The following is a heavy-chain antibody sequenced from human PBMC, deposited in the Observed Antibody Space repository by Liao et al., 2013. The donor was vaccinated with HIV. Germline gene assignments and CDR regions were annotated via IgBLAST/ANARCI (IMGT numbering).Heavy chain of an antibody. Sequence: QVQLQQWGAGLLKPSETLSLTCAVYGGSFSGYYWSWIRQPPGKGLEWIGRIYTSGSTNYNPSLKSRVTISVDTSKNQFSLKLSSVTAADTAVYYCARVQWEPAPNWYSDLWGRGTLVIVSS. J-gene: IGHJ2*01. CDR3: ARVQWEPAPNWYSDL. CDR2: IYTSGST. CDR1: GGSFSGYY. V-gene: IGHV4-59*10. D-gene: IGHD1-26*01.